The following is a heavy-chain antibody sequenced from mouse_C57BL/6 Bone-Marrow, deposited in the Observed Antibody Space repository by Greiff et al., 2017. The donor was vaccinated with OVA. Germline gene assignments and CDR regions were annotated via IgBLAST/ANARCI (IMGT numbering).Heavy chain of an antibody. Sequence: QVHVKQSGAELARPGASVKLSCKASGYTFTSYGIDWVKQSTGQGLEWIGEIYPRSGNTYYNQKFKGKATLTADKSSSTAYRELSSLTSEDSAVYFGARSRRYLNYFDNWGQGKTLTVTS. CDR2: IYPRSGNT. V-gene: IGHV1-81*01. CDR3: ARSRRYLNYFDN. J-gene: IGHJ2*01. D-gene: IGHD2-14*01. CDR1: GYTFTSYG.